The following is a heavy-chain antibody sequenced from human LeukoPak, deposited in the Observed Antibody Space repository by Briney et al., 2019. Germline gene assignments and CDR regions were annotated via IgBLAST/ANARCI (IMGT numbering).Heavy chain of an antibody. CDR2: IIPIFGTA. Sequence: SVKVSCKASGGTFSSYAISWVRQAPGQGLEWMGGIIPIFGTANYAQKFQGRVTITTDESTSTAYMELSSLRSEDTAVYYCAREKRELEYSSSSGYFQHWGQGTLVTVSS. D-gene: IGHD6-6*01. J-gene: IGHJ1*01. CDR3: AREKRELEYSSSSGYFQH. CDR1: GGTFSSYA. V-gene: IGHV1-69*05.